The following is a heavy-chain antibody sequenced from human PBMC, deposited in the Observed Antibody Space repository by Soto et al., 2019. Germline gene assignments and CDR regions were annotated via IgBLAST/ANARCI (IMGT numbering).Heavy chain of an antibody. Sequence: ASVKVSCKASGYTFTSYGISWVRQAPGQGLEWMGWISAYNGNTNYAQKLQGRVTMTTDTSTSTAYMELRSLRSDDTAVYYCARESTGTTSSRTYYFDYWGQGTLVTVSS. V-gene: IGHV1-18*01. CDR1: GYTFTSYG. CDR2: ISAYNGNT. J-gene: IGHJ4*02. D-gene: IGHD1-7*01. CDR3: ARESTGTTSSRTYYFDY.